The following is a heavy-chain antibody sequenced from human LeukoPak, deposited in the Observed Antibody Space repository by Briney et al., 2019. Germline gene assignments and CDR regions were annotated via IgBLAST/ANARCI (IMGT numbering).Heavy chain of an antibody. V-gene: IGHV3-30*01. J-gene: IGHJ4*02. Sequence: SCKASGFTFSSYAMHWVRQAPGKGLEWVAVISYDGSNKYYADSVKGRFTISRDNSKNTLYLQMNSLRAEDTAVYYCVLAAAGTENWGQGTLVTVSS. D-gene: IGHD6-13*01. CDR2: ISYDGSNK. CDR1: GFTFSSYA. CDR3: VLAAAGTEN.